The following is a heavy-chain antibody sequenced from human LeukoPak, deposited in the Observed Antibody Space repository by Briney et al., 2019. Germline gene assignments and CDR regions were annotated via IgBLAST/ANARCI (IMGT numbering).Heavy chain of an antibody. D-gene: IGHD5-24*01. Sequence: GASVKVSCKASGGTFSSYAISWVRQAPAQGLEWMGGIIPIFGTANYAQKFQGRVTITADESTSKAYMELSSLRSEDTAVYYCARPTRDGYNPDAFDIWGQGTMVTVSS. CDR3: ARPTRDGYNPDAFDI. CDR2: IIPIFGTA. CDR1: GGTFSSYA. J-gene: IGHJ3*02. V-gene: IGHV1-69*01.